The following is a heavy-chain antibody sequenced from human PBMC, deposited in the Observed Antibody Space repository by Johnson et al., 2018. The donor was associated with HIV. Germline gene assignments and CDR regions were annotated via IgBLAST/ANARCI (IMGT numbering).Heavy chain of an antibody. CDR3: ARDPFPRFYAFDI. V-gene: IGHV3-66*01. CDR2: IFGGGTT. Sequence: VQLVESGGGLVQPGGSLRLSCAASGFSVSSNYMSWVRQAPGKGLEWVSVIFGGGTTYYTDSVKGRFTISRDNSKNTLYLHMNSLRAEDTAVYYCARDPFPRFYAFDIWGQGTMVTVSS. CDR1: GFSVSSNY. J-gene: IGHJ3*02.